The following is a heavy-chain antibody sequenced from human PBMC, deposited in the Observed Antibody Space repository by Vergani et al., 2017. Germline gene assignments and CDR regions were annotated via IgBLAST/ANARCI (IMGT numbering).Heavy chain of an antibody. J-gene: IGHJ4*02. D-gene: IGHD2-15*01. CDR2: IYYSGST. CDR3: ARLXSGGSCFVPTMIEDPGY. V-gene: IGHV4-31*03. Sequence: QVQLQESGPGLVKPSQTLSLTCTVSGGSISSGGYYWSWIRQHPGKGLEWIGYIYYSGSTYYNPSLKRRVTISVDTSKNQFSLKLSSVTAADTAVYYCARLXSGGSCFVPTMIEDPGYWGQGTLVTVSS. CDR1: GGSISSGGYY.